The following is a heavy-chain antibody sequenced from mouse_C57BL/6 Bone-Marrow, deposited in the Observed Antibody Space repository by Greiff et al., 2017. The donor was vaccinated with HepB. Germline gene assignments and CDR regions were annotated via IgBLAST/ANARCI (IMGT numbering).Heavy chain of an antibody. CDR3: ARAAESYYGSSSFAY. CDR1: GYSITSGYY. J-gene: IGHJ3*01. CDR2: ISYDGSN. Sequence: DVQLQESGPGLVKPSQSLSLTCSVTGYSITSGYYWNWIRQFPGNKLEWMGYISYDGSNNYNPSLKNRISITRDTSKNQFFLKLNSVTTEDTATYYCARAAESYYGSSSFAYWGQGTLVTVSA. D-gene: IGHD1-1*01. V-gene: IGHV3-6*01.